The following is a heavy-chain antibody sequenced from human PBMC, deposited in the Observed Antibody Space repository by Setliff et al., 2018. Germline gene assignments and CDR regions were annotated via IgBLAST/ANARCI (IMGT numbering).Heavy chain of an antibody. CDR1: GFTFSSYA. D-gene: IGHD5-18*01. CDR3: AKGPGIDTAMVIRYYYYGMDV. Sequence: GGSLRLSCAASGFTFSSYAMSWVRQAPGKGLEWVSAISGSGVSTYYADSVKGRFTISRDNSKNTLYLQMNSLRAEDTAVYYCAKGPGIDTAMVIRYYYYGMDVWGQGTTVTVSS. J-gene: IGHJ6*02. V-gene: IGHV3-23*01. CDR2: ISGSGVST.